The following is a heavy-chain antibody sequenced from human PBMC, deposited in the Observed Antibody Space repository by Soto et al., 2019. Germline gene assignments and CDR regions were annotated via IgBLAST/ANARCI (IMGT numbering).Heavy chain of an antibody. CDR3: ARVSATGTRWFDP. D-gene: IGHD6-13*01. CDR2: ISHRGTT. CDR1: GGSISTVGHY. Sequence: SATLSITCSVSGGSISTVGHYWGWIRQHPGKGLEWIGYISHRGTTYYTPSLKSRVSLSVDPSKSQFSLNVSSVTAADTAVYYCARVSATGTRWFDPWGPGTLVTVSS. J-gene: IGHJ5*02. V-gene: IGHV4-31*03.